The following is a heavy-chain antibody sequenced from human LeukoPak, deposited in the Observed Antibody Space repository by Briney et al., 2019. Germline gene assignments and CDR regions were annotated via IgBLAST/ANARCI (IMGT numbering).Heavy chain of an antibody. D-gene: IGHD3-22*01. CDR3: ARHLYYYDSSGYYSGSEMNDY. V-gene: IGHV3-23*01. CDR1: GFTFSSYA. Sequence: GGSLRLPCAASGFTFSSYAMSWVRQAPGKGLEWVSAISGSGGSTYYADSVKGRFTISRDNSKNTLYLQMNSLRAEDTAVYYCARHLYYYDSSGYYSGSEMNDYWGQGTLVTVSS. CDR2: ISGSGGST. J-gene: IGHJ4*02.